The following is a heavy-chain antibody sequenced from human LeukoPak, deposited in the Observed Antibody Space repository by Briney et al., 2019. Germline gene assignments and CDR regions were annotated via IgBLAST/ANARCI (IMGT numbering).Heavy chain of an antibody. V-gene: IGHV1-69*06. CDR2: IIPIFGTE. Sequence: SVKVSCKASGCTFSSYAISWVRQAPGQGLEWMGGIIPIFGTENYAQKFQGRVTITADKSTSTAYMELSSLRSEDTAVYYCARAYMVRGVITPNAFDIWGQGTMVTVSS. D-gene: IGHD3-10*01. CDR1: GCTFSSYA. CDR3: ARAYMVRGVITPNAFDI. J-gene: IGHJ3*02.